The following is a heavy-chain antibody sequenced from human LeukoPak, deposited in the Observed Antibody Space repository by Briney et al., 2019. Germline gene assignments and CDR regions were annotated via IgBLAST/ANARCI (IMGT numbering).Heavy chain of an antibody. V-gene: IGHV3-21*01. D-gene: IGHD3-22*01. Sequence: GGSLRLSCAASGFTSSSYSMKWVRQAPGKGLEWFSSISSSSSYIYYADSVKGRFTISRDNAKNSLYLQMNCLRAEDTAVYYCARDISASSGYPDYWGQGTLVTVSS. CDR1: GFTSSSYS. CDR3: ARDISASSGYPDY. CDR2: ISSSSSYI. J-gene: IGHJ4*02.